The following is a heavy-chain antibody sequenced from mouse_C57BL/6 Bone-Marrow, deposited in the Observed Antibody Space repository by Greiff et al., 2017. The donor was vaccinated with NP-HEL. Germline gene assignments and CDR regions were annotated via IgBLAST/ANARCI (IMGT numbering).Heavy chain of an antibody. D-gene: IGHD6-1*01. Sequence: EVQLQESGPGLVKPSQTVFLTCTVTGISITTGNYRWSWIRQFPGNKLEWIGYIYYSGTITYNPSPTSRTTITRDTPKNQFYLEMNSLAAEDTTTYCCARSGTYYYAMDYWGQGTSVTVSS. V-gene: IGHV3-5*01. CDR3: ARSGTYYYAMDY. J-gene: IGHJ4*01. CDR2: IYYSGTI. CDR1: GISITTGNYR.